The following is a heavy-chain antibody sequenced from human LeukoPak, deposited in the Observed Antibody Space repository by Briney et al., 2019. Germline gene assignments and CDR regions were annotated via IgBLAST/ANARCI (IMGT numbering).Heavy chain of an antibody. CDR1: GGSISSGSYY. CDR2: IYTSGST. J-gene: IGHJ4*02. D-gene: IGHD6-13*01. Sequence: SETLSLTCTVSGGSISSGSYYWSWIRQPAGKGLEWIGRIYTSGSTNYNPSLKSRVTISVDTSKNQFSLKLSSVTAADTAVYYCARVNIEARTYYFDYWGQGTLVTVSS. CDR3: ARVNIEARTYYFDY. V-gene: IGHV4-61*02.